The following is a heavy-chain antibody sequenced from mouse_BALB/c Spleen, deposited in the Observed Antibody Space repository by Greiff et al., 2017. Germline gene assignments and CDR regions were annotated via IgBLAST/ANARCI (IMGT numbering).Heavy chain of an antibody. D-gene: IGHD4-1*02. Sequence: VQLQQSGAELVRPGSSVKISCKASGYAFSSYWMNWVKQRPGQGLEWIGQIYPGDGDTNYNGKFKGKATLTADKSSSTAYMQLSSLTSEDSAVYFCARVNWSWFAYWGQGTLVTVSA. CDR2: IYPGDGDT. CDR3: ARVNWSWFAY. J-gene: IGHJ3*01. CDR1: GYAFSSYW. V-gene: IGHV1-80*01.